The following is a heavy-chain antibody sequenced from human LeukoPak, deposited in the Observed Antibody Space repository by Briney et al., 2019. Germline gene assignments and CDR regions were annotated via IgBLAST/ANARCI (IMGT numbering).Heavy chain of an antibody. V-gene: IGHV3-30*02. CDR3: AKGYGDLVAFDI. Sequence: PGGSLRLSCAASGFTFCSYGMDWVRQAPGKGLGWVAFIRYDGNNKDYADSVKGRFTISRDNSKNTLYLQMNSLRVEDTAVYYCAKGYGDLVAFDIWGQGTMVTVSS. J-gene: IGHJ3*02. CDR2: IRYDGNNK. CDR1: GFTFCSYG. D-gene: IGHD4-17*01.